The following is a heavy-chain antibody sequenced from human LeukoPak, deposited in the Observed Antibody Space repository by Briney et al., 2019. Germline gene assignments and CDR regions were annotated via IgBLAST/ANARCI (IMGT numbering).Heavy chain of an antibody. V-gene: IGHV1-2*02. CDR1: GYTFTAYY. CDR2: INPNSGGT. CDR3: ARRSDYGSNWFDP. D-gene: IGHD4-17*01. J-gene: IGHJ5*02. Sequence: ASVKVSCKASGYTFTAYYMHWVRQAPGQGLEWMEWINPNSGGTDYAQKFQGRVTMTRDTSISTAYMELRRLRSDDTAVYYCARRSDYGSNWFDPWGQGTLVSVSS.